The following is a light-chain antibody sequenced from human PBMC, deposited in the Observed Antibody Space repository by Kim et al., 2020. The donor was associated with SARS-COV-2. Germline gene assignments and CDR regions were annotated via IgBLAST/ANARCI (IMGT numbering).Light chain of an antibody. V-gene: IGKV1-39*01. J-gene: IGKJ4*01. CDR3: QQSYSTPLT. CDR1: QRSSSY. CDR2: AAS. Sequence: ASVGARGPLPCPERQRSSSYVNWYQQKPGKAPKLLSYAASSLQSGVPSRVSGSGSGTDFTLTITSLQPEDFATYYCQQSYSTPLTFGGGTKVDIK.